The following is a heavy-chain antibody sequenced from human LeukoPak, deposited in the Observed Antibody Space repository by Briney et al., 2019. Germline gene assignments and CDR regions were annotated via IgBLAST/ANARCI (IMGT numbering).Heavy chain of an antibody. Sequence: SGPTLVNPTQTLTLTCTFSGFSLSSSGMRVSWIRQPPGKALEWLARIDWDDGKFYSTSLKTRLTISKDTSKNQVVLTMTNMDPVDTATYYCARTWKLGVYDYWGQGTLVTVSS. J-gene: IGHJ4*02. CDR1: GFSLSSSGMR. D-gene: IGHD1-1*01. V-gene: IGHV2-70*04. CDR2: IDWDDGK. CDR3: ARTWKLGVYDY.